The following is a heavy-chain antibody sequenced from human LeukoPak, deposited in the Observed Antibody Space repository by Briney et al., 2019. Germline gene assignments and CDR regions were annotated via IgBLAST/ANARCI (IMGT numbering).Heavy chain of an antibody. CDR2: IYTSGST. J-gene: IGHJ6*04. V-gene: IGHV4-4*07. D-gene: IGHD6-19*01. Sequence: PSETLSLTCSVSGGSISTYYWSWIRQPAGKGLEWIGRIYTSGSTNYNPSLKSRVTMSVDMSKNQFSLKLSSVTAADTAVYYCARVKSSGWSDVWGKGTTVTISS. CDR3: ARVKSSGWSDV. CDR1: GGSISTYY.